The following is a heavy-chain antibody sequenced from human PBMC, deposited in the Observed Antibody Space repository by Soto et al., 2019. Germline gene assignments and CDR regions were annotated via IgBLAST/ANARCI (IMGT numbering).Heavy chain of an antibody. V-gene: IGHV4-59*12. CDR1: GGSISSYY. D-gene: IGHD2-15*01. CDR3: ARGQVVAAQH. Sequence: SETLSLTCTVSGGSISSYYWNWIRQPPGKGLEWIGYIYHSGSTYYNPSLKSRVTISVDRSKNQFSLKLSSVTAADTAVYYCARGQVVAAQHWGQGTLVTVPQ. CDR2: IYHSGST. J-gene: IGHJ4*02.